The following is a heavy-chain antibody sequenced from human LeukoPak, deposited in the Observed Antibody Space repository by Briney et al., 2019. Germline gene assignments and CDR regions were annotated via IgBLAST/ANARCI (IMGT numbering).Heavy chain of an antibody. J-gene: IGHJ6*03. CDR3: ARDQSSSWLDYYYYMDV. CDR2: ISSSSSYI. Sequence: GGSLRLSCAASGFPFSSYSMNWVRQAPGKGLEWVSSISSSSSYIYYADSVKGRFTISRHNAKNSLFLQMNSLRAEDTAVYYCARDQSSSWLDYYYYMDVWGKGTTVTISS. D-gene: IGHD6-13*01. CDR1: GFPFSSYS. V-gene: IGHV3-21*01.